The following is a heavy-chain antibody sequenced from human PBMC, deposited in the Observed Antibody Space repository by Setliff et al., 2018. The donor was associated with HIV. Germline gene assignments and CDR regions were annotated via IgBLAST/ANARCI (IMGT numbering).Heavy chain of an antibody. CDR1: GGSISSTTY. J-gene: IGHJ4*02. D-gene: IGHD6-19*01. Sequence: TLSLTCAVSGGSISSTTYWGWIRQSPGAGLEWIGNINFSGDTYNNPSLKSRVTLSLDKSRNQISLKVTSVTATDTAVYYCAGESALSGQSDWGQGTQVTV. CDR3: AGESALSGQSD. V-gene: IGHV4-39*07. CDR2: INFSGDT.